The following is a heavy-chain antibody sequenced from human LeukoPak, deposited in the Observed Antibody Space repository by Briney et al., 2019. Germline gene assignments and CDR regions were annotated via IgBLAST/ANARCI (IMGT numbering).Heavy chain of an antibody. Sequence: PGGSLRLSCAASGFTFSSYEMNWVRQAPGKGLEWVSYISSSGSTIYYADSVRGRFIISRDNAKNSLYLQMNSLRAEDTAVYYCSMVRGYYYMDVWGKGTTVTVSS. CDR2: ISSSGSTI. V-gene: IGHV3-48*03. D-gene: IGHD3-10*01. CDR3: SMVRGYYYMDV. CDR1: GFTFSSYE. J-gene: IGHJ6*03.